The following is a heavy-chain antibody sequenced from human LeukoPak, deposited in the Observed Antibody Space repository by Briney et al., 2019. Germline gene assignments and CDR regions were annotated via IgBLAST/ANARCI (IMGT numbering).Heavy chain of an antibody. CDR2: IYSGGST. V-gene: IGHV3-53*01. Sequence: GGSLRLSCAASGFTVSSNYMSWVRQAPGKGLEWVSVIYSGGSTYYADSVKGRFTISRDNSKNTLYLQMNSLRAEDTAVYYCARAPRPARIAAASFDIWGQGTMVTVSS. CDR1: GFTVSSNY. CDR3: ARAPRPARIAAASFDI. J-gene: IGHJ3*02. D-gene: IGHD6-13*01.